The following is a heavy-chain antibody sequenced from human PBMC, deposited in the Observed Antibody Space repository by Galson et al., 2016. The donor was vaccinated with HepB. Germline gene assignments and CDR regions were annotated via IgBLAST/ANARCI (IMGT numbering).Heavy chain of an antibody. J-gene: IGHJ6*02. CDR1: GYTFTDYW. D-gene: IGHD6-13*01. CDR2: VYPGDSDA. V-gene: IGHV5-51*01. CDR3: ARRGIVAAGEEKRSVEYYFYGVDV. Sequence: QSGAEVKKPGESLRISCKGSGYTFTDYWIGWVRQMPGKGLELMGIVYPGDSDARYSPSFQGQVTISTDKSISTAYLQWSSLTASDTATYYCARRGIVAAGEEKRSVEYYFYGVDVWGQGTTVTVSS.